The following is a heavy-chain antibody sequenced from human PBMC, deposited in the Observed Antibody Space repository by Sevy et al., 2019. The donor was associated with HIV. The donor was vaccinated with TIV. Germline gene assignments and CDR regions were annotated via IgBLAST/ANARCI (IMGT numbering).Heavy chain of an antibody. CDR3: ARAIAAPGAW. V-gene: IGHV3-7*01. CDR1: GFTISSFW. J-gene: IGHJ4*02. D-gene: IGHD6-25*01. CDR2: INQDGSAI. Sequence: GGSLRLSCAASGFTISSFWMHWIRQAPGQGLEWLANINQDGSAIYYADSVKGRFTISRNNMENTVSLQMRGLRLEDTALYYCARAIAAPGAWWGQGTLVTVSS.